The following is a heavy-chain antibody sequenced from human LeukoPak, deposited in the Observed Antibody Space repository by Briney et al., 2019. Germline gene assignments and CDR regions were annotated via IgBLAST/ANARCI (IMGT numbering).Heavy chain of an antibody. CDR2: ISGSGGST. Sequence: GGSLRLSCAASGFTFSSYAMSWVRQAPGKGLEWVSAISGSGGSTYYADSVKGRFTISRDNSKNTLYLQMNSRRAEDTAVYYCAKDRGQLWLPFDYWGQGTLVTVSS. CDR3: AKDRGQLWLPFDY. J-gene: IGHJ4*02. D-gene: IGHD5-18*01. V-gene: IGHV3-23*01. CDR1: GFTFSSYA.